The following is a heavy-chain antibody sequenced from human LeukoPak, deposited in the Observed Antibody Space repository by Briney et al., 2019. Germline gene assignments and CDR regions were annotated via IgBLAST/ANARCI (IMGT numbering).Heavy chain of an antibody. D-gene: IGHD1-26*01. V-gene: IGHV3-48*01. CDR3: ARGSGSYSFNLLGFDP. Sequence: PGGSLRLPCAASGFTFSSYSMNWVRQAPGKGLEWVSYISSSSGTMYYADSVKGRFTISRDSAKNSLCLQMNSLRAEDTAVYYCARGSGSYSFNLLGFDPWGQGTLVTVSS. CDR1: GFTFSSYS. J-gene: IGHJ5*02. CDR2: ISSSSGTM.